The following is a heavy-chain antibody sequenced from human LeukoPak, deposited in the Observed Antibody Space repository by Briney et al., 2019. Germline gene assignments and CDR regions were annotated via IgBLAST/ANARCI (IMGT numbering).Heavy chain of an antibody. Sequence: GRSLRLSCAASGLTISNNFMGWVRQAPGKGLEWVSLIDSGGSTYSADSVKGRFTISRDNSKNTLHLQMNSLRAEDTAVYYCARDTDYYGSGRHGYFDHWGQGTLVTVSS. J-gene: IGHJ1*01. CDR3: ARDTDYYGSGRHGYFDH. D-gene: IGHD3-10*01. CDR1: GLTISNNF. V-gene: IGHV3-66*01. CDR2: IDSGGST.